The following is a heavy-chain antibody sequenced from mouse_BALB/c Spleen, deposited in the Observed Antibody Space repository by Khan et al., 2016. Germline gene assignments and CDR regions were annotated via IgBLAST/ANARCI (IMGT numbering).Heavy chain of an antibody. D-gene: IGHD2-1*01. J-gene: IGHJ2*01. V-gene: IGHV3-2*02. CDR1: GYSITSDYA. CDR3: AHGNYFDY. Sequence: EVQLQESGPGLVKPSQSLSLTCTVTGYSITSDYAWNWIRQFPGNKLEWMGYISYSGSTSYNPSLKSRIPITRDTSKNQFFLQLNSVTTEDTATYYCAHGNYFDYWGQGTTLTVSS. CDR2: ISYSGST.